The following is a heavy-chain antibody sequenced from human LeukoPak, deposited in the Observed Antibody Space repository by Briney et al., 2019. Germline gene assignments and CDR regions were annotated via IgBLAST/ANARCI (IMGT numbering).Heavy chain of an antibody. D-gene: IGHD2-21*01. CDR1: GGSINSYY. V-gene: IGHV4-4*07. CDR2: IYASGST. CDR3: ARDHGLFNFDY. Sequence: SETLSLTCTVSGGSINSYYWSWIRQPAGKGLEWIGRIYASGSTNYNPSLKSRVAISVDESTNQFSLRLSSVTAADTAVYYCARDHGLFNFDYWGQGTLVTVSS. J-gene: IGHJ4*02.